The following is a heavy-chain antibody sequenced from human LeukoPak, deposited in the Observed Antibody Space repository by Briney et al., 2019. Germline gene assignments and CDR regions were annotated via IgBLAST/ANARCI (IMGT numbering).Heavy chain of an antibody. CDR2: IRYVVSNK. CDR3: TNSRGATASTPIGYFDY. Sequence: PGGSLRLSCAASGFTFSSYGMHWVRQAPGKGLEGAAVIRYVVSNKYYGSSVKGLSTISRHNSKTTVFLQMDSLRAEDTAVYYCTNSRGATASTPIGYFDYWGQGALVTVSS. D-gene: IGHD6-13*01. V-gene: IGHV3-30*02. CDR1: GFTFSSYG. J-gene: IGHJ4*02.